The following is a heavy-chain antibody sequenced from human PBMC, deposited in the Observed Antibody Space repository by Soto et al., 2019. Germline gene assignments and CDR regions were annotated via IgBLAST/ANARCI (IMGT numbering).Heavy chain of an antibody. CDR2: IYYTGTT. D-gene: IGHD5-12*01. CDR3: ARGGNRYSNTASGVGGFDF. CDR1: GVSISSSY. Sequence: XATLSLPCTVSGVSISSSYGSWIRQSPGTGLEWIGYIYYTGTTNYNPSLKRRVTISLDTAKNQFSLNVNSLTTADTAVYFCARGGNRYSNTASGVGGFDFWGQGTLVTVSS. V-gene: IGHV4-59*01. J-gene: IGHJ4*02.